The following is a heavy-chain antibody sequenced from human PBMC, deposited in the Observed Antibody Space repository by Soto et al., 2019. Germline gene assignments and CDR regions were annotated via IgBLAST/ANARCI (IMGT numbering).Heavy chain of an antibody. CDR2: ISAYNGNT. J-gene: IGHJ4*02. D-gene: IGHD6-13*01. Sequence: ASVKVSCKASGYTFTSYGIGWVRQAPGQGLEWMGWISAYNGNTNYAQKLQGRVTMTIDTSTSTAYMELRSLRSDDTAVYYCARDPGIAAAGSVQPFDYWGQGTLVTVSS. V-gene: IGHV1-18*01. CDR1: GYTFTSYG. CDR3: ARDPGIAAAGSVQPFDY.